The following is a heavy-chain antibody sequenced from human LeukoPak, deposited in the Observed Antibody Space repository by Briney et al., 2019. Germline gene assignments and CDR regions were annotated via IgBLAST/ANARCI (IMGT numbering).Heavy chain of an antibody. V-gene: IGHV4-59*01. J-gene: IGHJ2*01. CDR3: ARDGNPWNLDV. D-gene: IGHD1-14*01. Sequence: PSETLSLTCTVSGGSISSYYWTWIRQPPGKALEWIGYIYYGGRPSYNTSLKSRVPMSVDTSKNQFSLKLSSVTAADTAVYYCARDGNPWNLDVWGRGTLVTVSS. CDR1: GGSISSYY. CDR2: IYYGGRP.